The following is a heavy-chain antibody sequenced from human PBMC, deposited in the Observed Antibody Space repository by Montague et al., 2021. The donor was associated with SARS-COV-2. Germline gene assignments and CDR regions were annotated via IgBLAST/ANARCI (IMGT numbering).Heavy chain of an antibody. D-gene: IGHD3-10*01. J-gene: IGHJ6*02. Sequence: PALVKPTQTLTLTCTFSGSSLSTSGMCVSWIRQPPGKALEWLALIGWDDDKYYSTSLKTRLTISKDTSKNQVVLTMTNMDPVDTATYYCARIRVVRGVIWVHGMDVWGQGTTVTVSS. CDR2: IGWDDDK. V-gene: IGHV2-70*01. CDR3: ARIRVVRGVIWVHGMDV. CDR1: GSSLSTSGMC.